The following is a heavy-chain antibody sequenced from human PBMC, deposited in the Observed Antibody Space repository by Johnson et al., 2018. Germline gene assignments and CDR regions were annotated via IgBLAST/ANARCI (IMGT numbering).Heavy chain of an antibody. J-gene: IGHJ4*02. CDR3: AGDRPGRGSMSVGV. D-gene: IGHD2/OR15-2a*01. V-gene: IGHV3-33*01. Sequence: QVQLVQSGGGVVQPVTSRRLSCAASGFVFSGSGMHWVRQAPGKGLERVGVIWYDGSKTYYGDSGKGRFTISREDSEHMLYLQMNSLRVEDPGVYYCAGDRPGRGSMSVGVWGQGTLVTVSS. CDR1: GFVFSGSG. CDR2: IWYDGSKT.